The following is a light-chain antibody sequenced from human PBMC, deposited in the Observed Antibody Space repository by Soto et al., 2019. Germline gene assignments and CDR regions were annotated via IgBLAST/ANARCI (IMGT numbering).Light chain of an antibody. CDR2: DAS. CDR1: QGVSSA. J-gene: IGKJ4*01. V-gene: IGKV1-13*02. CDR3: QQLNSYPLT. Sequence: AIQLTQSPSSLSASLGDRVTISCRASQGVSSALVWYQQRPGQTPKLLIYDASTLESGVSSRFSGSGSGTDFTLTISSLQPEDFATYYCQQLNSYPLTFGGGTKLEIK.